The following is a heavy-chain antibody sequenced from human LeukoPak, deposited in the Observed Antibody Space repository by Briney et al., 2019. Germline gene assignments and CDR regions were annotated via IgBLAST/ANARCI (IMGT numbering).Heavy chain of an antibody. Sequence: GGSLRLSCAASGFTFSSYWMSWVRQAPGKGLEWVANIKQDGSEKYYVDSVKVRFTISRDNAKNSLYLQMNSLRAEDTAVYHCAKLPYFAYFDYWGQGTLVSVSS. D-gene: IGHD3-9*01. CDR2: IKQDGSEK. CDR3: AKLPYFAYFDY. V-gene: IGHV3-7*05. J-gene: IGHJ4*02. CDR1: GFTFSSYW.